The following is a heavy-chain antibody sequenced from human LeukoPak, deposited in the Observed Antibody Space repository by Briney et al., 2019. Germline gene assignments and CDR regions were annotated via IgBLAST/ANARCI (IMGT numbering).Heavy chain of an antibody. CDR1: GFTFNNYA. V-gene: IGHV3-23*01. CDR2: ISGSGDSA. J-gene: IGHJ4*02. Sequence: GGSLRLSCAASGFTFNNYAMNWVRQAPGKGLEWVSGISGSGDSASYADSVKGRFTISRDNSKNTLYLQMNSLRAEDTAVYYCAKDLGNYYDSSDWGQGTLVTVSS. D-gene: IGHD3-22*01. CDR3: AKDLGNYYDSSD.